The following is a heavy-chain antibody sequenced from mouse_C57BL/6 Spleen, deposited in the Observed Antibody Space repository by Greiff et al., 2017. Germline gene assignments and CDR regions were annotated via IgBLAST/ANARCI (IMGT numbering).Heavy chain of an antibody. J-gene: IGHJ1*03. CDR3: ARHGIYYGNPHWYFDV. CDR1: GFTFSSYT. Sequence: EVKLMESGGGLVKPGGSLKLSCAASGFTFSSYTMSWVRQTPEKRLEWVATISGGGGNTYYPDSVKGRFTISRDNAKNTLYLQMSSLRSEDTALYYCARHGIYYGNPHWYFDVWGTGTTVTVSS. D-gene: IGHD2-1*01. V-gene: IGHV5-9*01. CDR2: ISGGGGNT.